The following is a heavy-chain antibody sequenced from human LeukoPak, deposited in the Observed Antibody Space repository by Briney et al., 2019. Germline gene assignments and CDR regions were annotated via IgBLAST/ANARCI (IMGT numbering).Heavy chain of an antibody. J-gene: IGHJ4*02. D-gene: IGHD6-19*01. CDR3: AKDSKQWLVAYFDY. V-gene: IGHV3-9*01. Sequence: GGSLRLSCAASGFTFDDYAMHWVRQALGKGLEWVSGISWNSGSIGYADSVKGRFTISRDNAKNSLYLQMNSLRAEDTALYYCAKDSKQWLVAYFDYWGQGTLVTVSS. CDR1: GFTFDDYA. CDR2: ISWNSGSI.